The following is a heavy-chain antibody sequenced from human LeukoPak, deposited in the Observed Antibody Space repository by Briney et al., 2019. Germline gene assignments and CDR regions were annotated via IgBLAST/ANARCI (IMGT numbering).Heavy chain of an antibody. D-gene: IGHD1-26*01. V-gene: IGHV3-64*01. CDR2: ISSNGGST. CDR3: ARDSLNSGSYPRGYFDY. J-gene: IGHJ4*02. Sequence: PGGSLRLSCAASGFTFSSYAMHWVRQAPGKGLEYVSAISSNGGSTYYAHSVKGRFTISRDNSKNTLYLQMGSLRAEDMAVYYCARDSLNSGSYPRGYFDYWGQGTLVTVSS. CDR1: GFTFSSYA.